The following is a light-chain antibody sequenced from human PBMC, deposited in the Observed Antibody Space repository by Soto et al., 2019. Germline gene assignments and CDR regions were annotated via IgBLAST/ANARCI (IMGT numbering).Light chain of an antibody. CDR1: CNDIGIYNY. V-gene: IGLV2-14*01. CDR3: SSYTISSTWV. CDR2: EVT. J-gene: IGLJ3*02. Sequence: QSALTQPASVSGSPGQSITISCTGTCNDIGIYNYVSWFQHHPGKAPKLIIYEVTNRPSGVSDRFSGSKSDNTASLTISGLQAEDEADYYCSSYTISSTWVFGGGTQLTVL.